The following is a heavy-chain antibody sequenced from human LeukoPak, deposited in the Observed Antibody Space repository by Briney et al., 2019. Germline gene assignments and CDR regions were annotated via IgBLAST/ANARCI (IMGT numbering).Heavy chain of an antibody. Sequence: PGGSLRLSCAPSGFTLSSHSVIWVPQAPGKGLEGVSSISSSSCIYDADLVKGRFTISRDNAKNSLYLQMNSLRAEDTAVYYCARDLNAAAGTPGGVYWGQGTLVTVSS. V-gene: IGHV3-21*01. D-gene: IGHD6-13*01. CDR1: GFTLSSHS. CDR2: ISSSSCI. CDR3: ARDLNAAAGTPGGVY. J-gene: IGHJ4*02.